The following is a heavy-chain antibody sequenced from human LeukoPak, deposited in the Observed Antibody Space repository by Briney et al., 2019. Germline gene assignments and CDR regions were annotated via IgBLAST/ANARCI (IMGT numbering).Heavy chain of an antibody. CDR1: GITFSNYG. CDR2: ITTSGAGT. Sequence: PGGSLRLSCAASGITFSNYGMSWVRQAPGKGLEWVSSITTSGAGTTCVDSVKGRFTISRDNSKNTLYLEMNSLRAEDTALYYCAKNFLGSGPFSWYLDFWGRGTLVTVSS. D-gene: IGHD3-3*01. V-gene: IGHV3-23*01. J-gene: IGHJ2*01. CDR3: AKNFLGSGPFSWYLDF.